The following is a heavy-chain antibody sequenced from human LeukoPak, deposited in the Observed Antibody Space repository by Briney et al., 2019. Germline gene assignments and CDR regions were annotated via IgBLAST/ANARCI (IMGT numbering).Heavy chain of an antibody. Sequence: ASVKVSCKASGYTFTSYGISWVRQAPGQGLEWMGWISAYNGNTNYAQKLLGRVTMTTDTSTSTAYMELRSLRSDDTAVYYCARDPIRDYVWGSYRPFDYWGQGTLVTVSS. J-gene: IGHJ4*02. D-gene: IGHD3-16*02. CDR3: ARDPIRDYVWGSYRPFDY. V-gene: IGHV1-18*01. CDR1: GYTFTSYG. CDR2: ISAYNGNT.